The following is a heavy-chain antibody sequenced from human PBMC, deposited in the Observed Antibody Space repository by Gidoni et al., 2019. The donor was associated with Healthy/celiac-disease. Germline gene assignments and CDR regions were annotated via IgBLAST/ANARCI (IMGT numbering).Heavy chain of an antibody. J-gene: IGHJ3*02. D-gene: IGHD3-22*01. CDR3: AHDSSGYTAFDI. V-gene: IGHV4-34*01. CDR1: GGSFSGYY. CDR2: INHSGST. Sequence: QVQLQQWGAGLLKPSETLSLTCAVYGGSFSGYYWSWIRQPPGKGLEWIGEINHSGSTNYTPSLKSRVTISVDTSKNQFSLKLSSVTAADTAVYYCAHDSSGYTAFDIWGQGTMVTVSS.